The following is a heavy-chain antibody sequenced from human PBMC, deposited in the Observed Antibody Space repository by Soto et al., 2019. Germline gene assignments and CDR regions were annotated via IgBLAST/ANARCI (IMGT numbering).Heavy chain of an antibody. Sequence: SETLSLTSTVSGVSISNSSYYWGWIRRPPGKGLEGIGTIYCSGMTYYNPSLKSRVTISVDTSKNQFSLKLTSVTAADTAVYYCARHGSNWGQGTLVTVSS. CDR3: ARHGSN. CDR1: GVSISNSSYY. CDR2: IYCSGMT. V-gene: IGHV4-39*01. J-gene: IGHJ4*02.